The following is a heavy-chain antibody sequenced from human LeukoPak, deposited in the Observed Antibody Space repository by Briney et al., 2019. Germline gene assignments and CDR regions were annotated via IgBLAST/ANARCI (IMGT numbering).Heavy chain of an antibody. Sequence: SVKVSCKASGGTFSSYAISWVRQAPGQGLEWMGRIIPILGIANYAQKFQGRVTITADKSTSTAYMELSSLRSEDTAVYYCARHRQPPFCGGDCYYDFDIWGQATMVTVSS. D-gene: IGHD2-21*02. CDR2: IIPILGIA. CDR3: ARHRQPPFCGGDCYYDFDI. V-gene: IGHV1-69*04. J-gene: IGHJ3*02. CDR1: GGTFSSYA.